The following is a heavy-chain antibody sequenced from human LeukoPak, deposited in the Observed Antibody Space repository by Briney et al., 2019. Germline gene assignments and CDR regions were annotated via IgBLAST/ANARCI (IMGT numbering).Heavy chain of an antibody. V-gene: IGHV1-69*13. CDR3: ARGGWTAAAGKGYYYYGMDV. CDR2: IIPIFGTA. Sequence: SVKVSCKASGGTFSSYAISWVRQAPGQGLEWMGGIIPIFGTANYAQKFQGRVTITADESTSTAYMELSSLRSEDTAVYYCARGGWTAAAGKGYYYYGMDVWGKGTTVTVSS. CDR1: GGTFSSYA. J-gene: IGHJ6*04. D-gene: IGHD6-13*01.